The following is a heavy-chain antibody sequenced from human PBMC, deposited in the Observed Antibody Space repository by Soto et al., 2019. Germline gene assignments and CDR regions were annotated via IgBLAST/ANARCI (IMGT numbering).Heavy chain of an antibody. CDR2: INAGNGNT. CDR1: GYTFTSYA. CDR3: ARDQGRSGSYGWFDP. Sequence: QVQLVQSGAEEKKPGASVKVSCKASGYTFTSYAMHRVRQAPGQRLEWMGWINAGNGNTKYSQKFQGRVTITRDTSASTAYMELSSLRSEDTAVYYCARDQGRSGSYGWFDPWGQGTLVTVSS. V-gene: IGHV1-3*05. J-gene: IGHJ5*02. D-gene: IGHD1-26*01.